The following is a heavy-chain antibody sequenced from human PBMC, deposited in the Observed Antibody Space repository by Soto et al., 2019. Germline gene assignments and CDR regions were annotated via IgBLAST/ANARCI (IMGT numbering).Heavy chain of an antibody. CDR1: GFSLSTSGVG. Sequence: SGPTLVNPTQTLTLTCTFSGFSLSTSGVGVGWIRQPPGKALEWLALIYWDDDKRYSPSLKSRLTITKDTSKNQVVLTMTNMDPVDTATYYCALAEGRKFLEWLPETDYYYGMDVWGQGTTVTVSS. CDR3: ALAEGRKFLEWLPETDYYYGMDV. V-gene: IGHV2-5*02. CDR2: IYWDDDK. J-gene: IGHJ6*02. D-gene: IGHD3-3*01.